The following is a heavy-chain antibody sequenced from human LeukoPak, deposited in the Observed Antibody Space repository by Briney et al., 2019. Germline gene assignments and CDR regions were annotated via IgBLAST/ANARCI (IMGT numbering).Heavy chain of an antibody. Sequence: SETLSLTCAVYGGSFSVYYWSWIRQPPGKGLEWIGEIDQSGSTNYNPSLKSRVTITIDTSKNQFSLKLNSVTAADTAVYYCAINDGSGSYYKSDYWGQGTLVTVSS. D-gene: IGHD3-10*01. CDR2: IDQSGST. CDR1: GGSFSVYY. J-gene: IGHJ4*02. CDR3: AINDGSGSYYKSDY. V-gene: IGHV4-34*01.